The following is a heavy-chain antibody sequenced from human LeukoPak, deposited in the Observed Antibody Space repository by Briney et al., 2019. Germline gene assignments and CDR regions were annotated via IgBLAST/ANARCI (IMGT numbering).Heavy chain of an antibody. CDR1: GYTFTSYY. J-gene: IGHJ4*02. D-gene: IGHD3-16*02. Sequence: ASVKVSCKASGYTFTSYYMHWVRQAPGQGLEWMGIINPSGGSTSYAQKFQGRVTMTRDTSTSTVYMELSSLRSEDTAVYYCARAADCVWGSYRIFDYWGQGTLVTVSS. V-gene: IGHV1-46*01. CDR2: INPSGGST. CDR3: ARAADCVWGSYRIFDY.